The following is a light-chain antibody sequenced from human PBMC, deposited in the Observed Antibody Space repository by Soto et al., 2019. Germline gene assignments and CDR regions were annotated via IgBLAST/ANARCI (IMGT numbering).Light chain of an antibody. CDR2: GAS. V-gene: IGKV3-15*01. CDR1: QSVSSN. J-gene: IGKJ1*01. CDR3: QQYNNWPRR. Sequence: EIVMTQSPATLSVSPGERATLSCRASQSVSSNLAWYQQKPGQAPRLLIYGASTRATGIPARFSGSGSGTEFTVTFSSLQTEDFAVYYCQQYNNWPRRFGQGTKVEIK.